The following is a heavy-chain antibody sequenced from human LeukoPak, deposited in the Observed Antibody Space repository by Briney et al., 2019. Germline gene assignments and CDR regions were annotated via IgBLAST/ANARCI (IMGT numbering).Heavy chain of an antibody. Sequence: ASVKVSCKVSGYTLTELSMHWVRQDPGKGLEWMGGFDPEDGETIYAQKFQGRVTMTEDTSTDTAYMELSSLRSEDTAVYYCATWVRDYGSGSLDYWGQGTLVTVSS. CDR3: ATWVRDYGSGSLDY. CDR1: GYTLTELS. CDR2: FDPEDGET. J-gene: IGHJ4*02. V-gene: IGHV1-24*01. D-gene: IGHD3-10*01.